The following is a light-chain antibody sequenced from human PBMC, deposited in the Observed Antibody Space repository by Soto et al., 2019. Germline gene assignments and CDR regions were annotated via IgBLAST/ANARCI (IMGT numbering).Light chain of an antibody. V-gene: IGLV2-14*01. Sequence: QLVLTQPASVSASPGQSITISCTGTSTDVGGYNYVSWYQQHPGKAPKTMIYEVNNRPSGVSDRFLGSKSGSTASLTISGLQAEDEADYYCSSYTSTTTLVFGTGTKLTVL. J-gene: IGLJ1*01. CDR1: STDVGGYNY. CDR2: EVN. CDR3: SSYTSTTTLV.